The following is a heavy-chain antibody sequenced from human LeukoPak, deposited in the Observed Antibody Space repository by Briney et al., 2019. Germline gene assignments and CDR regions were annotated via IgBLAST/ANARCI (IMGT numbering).Heavy chain of an antibody. CDR2: INPNSGGT. Sequence: GASVKVSCKASGYTFTGYYMHWVPQAPGQGLEWMGWINPNSGGTNYAQRFQGRVTMTRDTSISTAYMELSRLRSDDTAVYYCAPEVGRGYFDYWGQGTLVTVSS. CDR1: GYTFTGYY. V-gene: IGHV1-2*02. J-gene: IGHJ4*02. D-gene: IGHD1-26*01. CDR3: APEVGRGYFDY.